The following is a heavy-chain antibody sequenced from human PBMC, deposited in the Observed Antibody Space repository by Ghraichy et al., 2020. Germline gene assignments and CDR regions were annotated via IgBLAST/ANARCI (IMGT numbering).Heavy chain of an antibody. CDR3: ARYSNSDWYFDL. D-gene: IGHD6-6*01. CDR1: GGSISSYY. Sequence: SETLSLTCTVSGGSISSYYWSWIRQPPGKGLEWIGYIYYRGSTNYNPALKSRVTISVDTSKNQFSLNLSSVTAADTAVYYCARYSNSDWYFDLWGRGTLVTVS. CDR2: IYYRGST. V-gene: IGHV4-59*08. J-gene: IGHJ2*01.